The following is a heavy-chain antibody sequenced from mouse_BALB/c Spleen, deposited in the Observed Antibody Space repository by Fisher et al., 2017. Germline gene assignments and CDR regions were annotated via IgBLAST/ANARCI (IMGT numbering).Heavy chain of an antibody. Sequence: KFKGKATLTVDKSSSTAYMQLSSLTSEDSAVYYCAKYDYDGSYAMDYWGQGTSVTVSS. CDR3: AKYDYDGSYAMDY. V-gene: IGHV1-64*01. D-gene: IGHD2-4*01. J-gene: IGHJ4*01.